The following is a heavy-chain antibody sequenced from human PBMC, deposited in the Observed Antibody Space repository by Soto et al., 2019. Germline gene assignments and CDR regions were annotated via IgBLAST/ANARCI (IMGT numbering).Heavy chain of an antibody. J-gene: IGHJ4*02. V-gene: IGHV3-30*18. CDR3: AKDSYRGDIVLTPAPYGNDY. D-gene: IGHD2-2*01. CDR1: EFTFKSYG. CDR2: MSYDGNKK. Sequence: QVQLVESGGGVVQAGRSLRLSCVASEFTFKSYGVHWVRQAPGKGLAWVAVMSYDGNKKHYADSVRGRSTISRDNSKNTLYLQMNSLRTEDTAVYYCAKDSYRGDIVLTPAPYGNDYWGQGTLVTVSS.